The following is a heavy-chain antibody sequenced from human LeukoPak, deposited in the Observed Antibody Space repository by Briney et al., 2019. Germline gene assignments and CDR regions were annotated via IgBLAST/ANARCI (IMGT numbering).Heavy chain of an antibody. V-gene: IGHV4-39*01. J-gene: IGHJ4*02. Sequence: SETLSLTCTVSGGSISSSSYYWGWIRQPPGKGLEWIGSIYYSGSTYYNPSLKSRVTISVDTSKNQFSLKLSSVTAADTAVYYCARVITIFGVVILMYFDYWGQGTLVTVSS. D-gene: IGHD3-3*01. CDR3: ARVITIFGVVILMYFDY. CDR2: IYYSGST. CDR1: GGSISSSSYY.